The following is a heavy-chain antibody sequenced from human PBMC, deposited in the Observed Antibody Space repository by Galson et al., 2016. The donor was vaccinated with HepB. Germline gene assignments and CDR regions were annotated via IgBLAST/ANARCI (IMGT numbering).Heavy chain of an antibody. CDR3: ARGGAGIEGPGTFGY. CDR2: TYHRRGS. Sequence: SEPLSLTCAVSGGSISSRNLWNWVRQPPGKGLTWIRDTYHRRGSNYNPSLKRRVTISVDKSNNQVSLKLCTVTAADTAAYHCARGGAGIEGPGTFGYWGQGTLVTVSS. V-gene: IGHV4-4*02. J-gene: IGHJ4*02. CDR1: GGSISSRNL. D-gene: IGHD6-13*01.